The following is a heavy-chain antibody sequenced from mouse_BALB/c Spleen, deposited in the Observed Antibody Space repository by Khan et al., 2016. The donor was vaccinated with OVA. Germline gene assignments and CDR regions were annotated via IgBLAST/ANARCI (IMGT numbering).Heavy chain of an antibody. Sequence: VQLQESGAELAKPGASVKMSCKASGYTFTNYWMHWLKQRPGQGLEWIGYINPSTGYTEYNQKFKDKATLTADKSSSTAYMQLSSLTSDDSAVYYCANHGSSSAWFAYWGQGTLVTVSA. V-gene: IGHV1-7*01. J-gene: IGHJ3*01. CDR1: GYTFTNYW. D-gene: IGHD1-1*01. CDR3: ANHGSSSAWFAY. CDR2: INPSTGYT.